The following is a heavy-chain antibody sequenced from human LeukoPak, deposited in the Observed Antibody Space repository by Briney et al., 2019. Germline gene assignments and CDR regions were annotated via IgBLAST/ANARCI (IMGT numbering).Heavy chain of an antibody. CDR3: ARDVDIVATIYGDAFDI. J-gene: IGHJ3*02. CDR1: GFTFSSYS. CDR2: ISSSSSYI. D-gene: IGHD5-12*01. Sequence: GGSLRLACAAPGFTFSSYSMNWVRQAPGKGLEWVSSISSSSSYIYYADSVKGRFTISRDNAKNSLYLQMNSLRAEDTAVYYCARDVDIVATIYGDAFDIWGQGTMVTVSS. V-gene: IGHV3-21*01.